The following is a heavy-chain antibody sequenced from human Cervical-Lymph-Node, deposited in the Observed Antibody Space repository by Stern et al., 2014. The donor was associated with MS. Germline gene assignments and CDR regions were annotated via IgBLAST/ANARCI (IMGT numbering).Heavy chain of an antibody. V-gene: IGHV1-46*03. Sequence: VQLVESGAEGKKPGAAVKVSCKASGYTFTSYYMHWVRQAPGPGLEWKGVINPVSNIATYTQSFQDRVTLTSDTSTATVYMELSSLRVADTAVYYCVRGDTPWHYFYYGLDVWGQGTTVIVSS. CDR2: INPVSNIA. CDR3: VRGDTPWHYFYYGLDV. J-gene: IGHJ6*02. CDR1: GYTFTSYY. D-gene: IGHD2-8*01.